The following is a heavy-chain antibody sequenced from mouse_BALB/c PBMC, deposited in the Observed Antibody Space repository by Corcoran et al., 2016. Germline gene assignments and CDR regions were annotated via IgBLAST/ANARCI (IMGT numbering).Heavy chain of an antibody. CDR1: GYTFTSYV. CDR2: INPYNDGT. D-gene: IGHD1-1*01. Sequence: EVQLQQSGPELVKPGASVKMSCKASGYTFTSYVMHWVKQKPGQGLEWIGYINPYNDGTKYNEKFKGKATLTSDKSSSTAYVELSSLTSEDSAVYYCARSEYYGSRGYAMDYWGQGTSVTVSS. V-gene: IGHV1S136*01. J-gene: IGHJ4*01. CDR3: ARSEYYGSRGYAMDY.